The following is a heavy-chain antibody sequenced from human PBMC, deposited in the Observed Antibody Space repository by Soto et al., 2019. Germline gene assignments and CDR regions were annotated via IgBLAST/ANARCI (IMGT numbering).Heavy chain of an antibody. CDR2: VYWNDER. CDR1: GISLTTTGVG. Sequence: QIALQESGPTVVKPTQTLTLTCTFSGISLTTTGVGVGWIRHAPGKALEWLAMVYWNDERLYSPSLKSRPTITQDTSKNQVVLTMTYMDPVDTATYFCAHYDSSGYFSHFDSWSQGTLVTVSS. CDR3: AHYDSSGYFSHFDS. J-gene: IGHJ4*02. V-gene: IGHV2-5*01. D-gene: IGHD3-22*01.